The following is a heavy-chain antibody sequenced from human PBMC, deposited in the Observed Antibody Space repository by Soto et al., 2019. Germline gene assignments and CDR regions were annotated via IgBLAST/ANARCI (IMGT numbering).Heavy chain of an antibody. D-gene: IGHD2-21*01. J-gene: IGHJ4*02. Sequence: PGGSLRLSCAASAFTFSNYVMNWVRQAPGKGLEWVSVIGGSGDKIYYADSVKGRFTISRDNSKNTLYLQMTSLRAEDAAVYYCAKDKGGDGWPLFDNWGQGTLVTVSS. CDR2: IGGSGDKI. CDR1: AFTFSNYV. V-gene: IGHV3-23*01. CDR3: AKDKGGDGWPLFDN.